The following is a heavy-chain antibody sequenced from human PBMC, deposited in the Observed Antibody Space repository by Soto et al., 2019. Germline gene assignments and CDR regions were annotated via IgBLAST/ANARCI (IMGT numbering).Heavy chain of an antibody. J-gene: IGHJ2*01. Sequence: QVQLVQSGAEVKKPGSSVKVSCKASGGTFSSYTISWVRQAPGQGLEWMGRIIPILGIANYAQKFEGRVAITRHKATRTAYMERGCLRSEDTAVYYCAGNVEVIAVGAFSWYFDLWGRGTLVTVSS. CDR1: GGTFSSYT. D-gene: IGHD6-19*01. V-gene: IGHV1-69*02. CDR3: AGNVEVIAVGAFSWYFDL. CDR2: IIPILGIA.